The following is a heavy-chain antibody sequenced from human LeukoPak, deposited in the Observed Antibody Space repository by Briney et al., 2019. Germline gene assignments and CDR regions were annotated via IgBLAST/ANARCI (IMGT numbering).Heavy chain of an antibody. V-gene: IGHV4-59*01. CDR3: ARGPHYDFWSGYFSYFDY. CDR2: IYYSGST. D-gene: IGHD3-3*01. CDR1: GGSISSYY. J-gene: IGHJ4*02. Sequence: SETLSLTCTVSGGSISSYYWSWIRQPPGKGLEWIGYIYYSGSTNYNPSLKSRVTISVDTSKNQFSLKLSSVTAADTAVYYCARGPHYDFWSGYFSYFDYWGQGTLVTVSS.